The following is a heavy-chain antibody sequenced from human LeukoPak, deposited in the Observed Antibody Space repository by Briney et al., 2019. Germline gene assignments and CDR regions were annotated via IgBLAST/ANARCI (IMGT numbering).Heavy chain of an antibody. J-gene: IGHJ6*02. V-gene: IGHV3-23*01. CDR3: AKDGCPSCYFVYYYYGMDV. CDR1: GLTFSTSA. Sequence: GGSLRLSCAASGLTFSTSAMSWVRQAPGKGLEWVPSISGSGGIAYYADSVKGRFAISRDNSNNTLSLQMSGLRVEDTAVYYCAKDGCPSCYFVYYYYGMDVWGQGTTVTVSS. CDR2: ISGSGGIA. D-gene: IGHD2-2*01.